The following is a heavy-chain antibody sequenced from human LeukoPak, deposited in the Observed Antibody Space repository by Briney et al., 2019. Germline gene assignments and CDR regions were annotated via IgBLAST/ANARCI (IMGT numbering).Heavy chain of an antibody. CDR3: ASNTGTVFDY. D-gene: IGHD7-27*01. Sequence: SETLSLTCTVSVDFITAYYWSWIRQPPGKGLEWIGYVYYSGSTEYNPSLRSRVTISLEMSKHQFSLNLTSVTAADTAVYYCASNTGTVFDYWGQGALVTVSS. J-gene: IGHJ4*02. V-gene: IGHV4-59*12. CDR1: VDFITAYY. CDR2: VYYSGST.